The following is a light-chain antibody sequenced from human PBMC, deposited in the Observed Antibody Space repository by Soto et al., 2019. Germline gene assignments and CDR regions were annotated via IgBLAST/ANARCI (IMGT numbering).Light chain of an antibody. V-gene: IGLV1-44*01. J-gene: IGLJ3*02. Sequence: QSVLTQPPSASGTPGQRVTFSCSGSSSNIGSKTVNWYQQLPGTAPKLLIYSNNQRPSGVPDRFPGSKSGTSASLAISGLQSEDEADYYCAAWDDSLNGVVFGGGTKLTVL. CDR1: SSNIGSKT. CDR2: SNN. CDR3: AAWDDSLNGVV.